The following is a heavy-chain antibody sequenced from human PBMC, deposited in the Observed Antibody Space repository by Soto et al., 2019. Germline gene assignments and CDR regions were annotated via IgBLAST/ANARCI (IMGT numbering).Heavy chain of an antibody. V-gene: IGHV6-1*01. CDR3: ARGSWDDVTGHYYMDV. J-gene: IGHJ6*03. CDR1: GDSVSSNSAA. D-gene: IGHD1-1*01. CDR2: TYYRSKWYI. Sequence: QVQLQQSGPGLVKPSQTLSLTCDISGDSVSSNSAAWNWIRQTPSRGLEWLGRTYYRSKWYINYAVSLKSRITVNPDTSKTQFSLQLNSVTPEDTAVYYCARGSWDDVTGHYYMDVWGKGTTVTVSS.